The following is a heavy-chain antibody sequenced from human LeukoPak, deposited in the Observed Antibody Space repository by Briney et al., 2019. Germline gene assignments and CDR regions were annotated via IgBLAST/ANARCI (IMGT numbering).Heavy chain of an antibody. CDR3: AREFDGDYGSSLDAFDI. Sequence: GASVKVSCKASGYTFTGYYMHWVRQAPGQGLEWMGWINPNSGGTNYAQKFQGWVTMTRDTSISTAYMELSRLRSDDTAVYYCAREFDGDYGSSLDAFDIWGQGTMVIVSS. CDR2: INPNSGGT. J-gene: IGHJ3*02. CDR1: GYTFTGYY. D-gene: IGHD4-17*01. V-gene: IGHV1-2*04.